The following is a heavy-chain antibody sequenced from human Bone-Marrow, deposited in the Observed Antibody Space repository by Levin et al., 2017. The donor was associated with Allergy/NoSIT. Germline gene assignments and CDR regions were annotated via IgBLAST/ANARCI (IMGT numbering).Heavy chain of an antibody. J-gene: IGHJ4*02. D-gene: IGHD2-2*01. CDR2: INYRGTT. CDR1: GGSFSDFY. V-gene: IGHV4-34*01. Sequence: SETLSLTCAVSGGSFSDFYWTWIRQFPGGRLEWIGEINYRGTTNHNPSLKSRVTISVDASENRFSLRLTSVSAADTAMYYCARGEYPAGRFDLWGQGTLVTVSS. CDR3: ARGEYPAGRFDL.